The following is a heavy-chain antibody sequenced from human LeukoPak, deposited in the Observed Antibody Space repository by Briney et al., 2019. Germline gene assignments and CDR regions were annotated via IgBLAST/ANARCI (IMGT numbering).Heavy chain of an antibody. Sequence: SQTLSLTCAISGDSVPTNSATWTWLRQSPSRGLEWLGRTYYRSKWYNDYAVSMKSRITINPDTSKNQFSLQLNSVTPEDTAVYYCARLVGASWFDSWSQGTLVTVSS. CDR3: ARLVGASWFDS. V-gene: IGHV6-1*01. D-gene: IGHD1-26*01. J-gene: IGHJ5*01. CDR1: GDSVPTNSAT. CDR2: TYYRSKWYN.